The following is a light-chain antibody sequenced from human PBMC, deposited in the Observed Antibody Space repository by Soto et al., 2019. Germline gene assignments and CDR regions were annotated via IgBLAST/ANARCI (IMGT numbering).Light chain of an antibody. V-gene: IGLV2-8*01. CDR3: ISYAGSNNGYV. CDR2: EVS. J-gene: IGLJ1*01. Sequence: QSALTQPPSASGSPGQSVTISCTGTGSDVGGYNSVSWYQHHPGKAPKLMIYEVSKRPSGVPDRFSGSKSGNTASLTVSGLQAEDEADYYCISYAGSNNGYVFGTGTKVTVL. CDR1: GSDVGGYNS.